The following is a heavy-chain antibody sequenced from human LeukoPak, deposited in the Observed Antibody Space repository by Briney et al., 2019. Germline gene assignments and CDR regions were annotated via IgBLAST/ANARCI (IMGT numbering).Heavy chain of an antibody. J-gene: IGHJ4*02. CDR2: IRNDGSDK. CDR3: ARDFNWGFDY. Sequence: GGSLRLSCAASGFTFRKYGIHWVRQAPGKVLEWVTFIRNDGSDKYYADSVKGRFTISRDSSKNTVYVQMHSLRPEDTAVYYCARDFNWGFDYWGQGTLVTVSS. V-gene: IGHV3-30*02. D-gene: IGHD7-27*01. CDR1: GFTFRKYG.